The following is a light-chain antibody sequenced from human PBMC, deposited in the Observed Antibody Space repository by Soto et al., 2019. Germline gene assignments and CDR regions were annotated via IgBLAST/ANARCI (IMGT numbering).Light chain of an antibody. V-gene: IGKV3-20*01. CDR1: QSVTNNY. J-gene: IGKJ2*01. CDR2: SVS. CDR3: QHYGCSPVYP. Sequence: EIVLTQSPATLSLSPGEIATLTCRASQSVTNNYFAWYQQKPGQAPRLLIYSVSSRATGIPDRFSGSGSWTDVTLTIARLEPADSGVYYCQHYGCSPVYPFGQGTKLEI.